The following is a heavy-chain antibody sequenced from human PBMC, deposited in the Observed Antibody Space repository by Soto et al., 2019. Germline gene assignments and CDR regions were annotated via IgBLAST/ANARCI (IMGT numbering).Heavy chain of an antibody. D-gene: IGHD5-12*01. V-gene: IGHV4-4*07. CDR1: GGSINTFY. CDR2: IFSSGST. Sequence: SETLSLTCTVSGGSINTFYWSWVRQPARKGLEWIGRIFSSGSTSFNPSLESRVAMSVDTSKNHFSLNLSSVTAADMAVYYCAREGSYSAYNFAHGIQLWSFDFWGQGALVTVSS. CDR3: AREGSYSAYNFAHGIQLWSFDF. J-gene: IGHJ4*02.